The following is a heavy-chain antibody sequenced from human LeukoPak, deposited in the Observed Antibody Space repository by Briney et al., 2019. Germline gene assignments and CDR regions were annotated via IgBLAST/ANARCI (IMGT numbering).Heavy chain of an antibody. Sequence: GGSLTLSCAASGFIFSKYDMHWVRQVTAKGLEWVSGIDRDGVTYYSDSVKGRFTSSRENAKNSLYLQMNTLRAGDTGVYYCARENLEYGDYAIDYWGQGILVTVSS. V-gene: IGHV3-13*01. CDR1: GFIFSKYD. D-gene: IGHD4-17*01. J-gene: IGHJ4*02. CDR3: ARENLEYGDYAIDY. CDR2: IDRDGVT.